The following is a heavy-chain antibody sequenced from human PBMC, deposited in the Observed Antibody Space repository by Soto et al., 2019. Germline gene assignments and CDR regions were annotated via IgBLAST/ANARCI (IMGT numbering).Heavy chain of an antibody. CDR1: GGSFNNYA. D-gene: IGHD3-10*01. Sequence: QVHLVQSGAEVKKPGSSVKVSCKTSGGSFNNYAVSWVRQAPGQGLEWMGGIIPNFDTPNYAQKFQDRVTIIADESTSTVYMELRSLRSNDTAVYYCAVAMVREILIFESSGMHVWGQGTTVIDSS. V-gene: IGHV1-69*01. CDR2: IIPNFDTP. J-gene: IGHJ6*02. CDR3: AVAMVREILIFESSGMHV.